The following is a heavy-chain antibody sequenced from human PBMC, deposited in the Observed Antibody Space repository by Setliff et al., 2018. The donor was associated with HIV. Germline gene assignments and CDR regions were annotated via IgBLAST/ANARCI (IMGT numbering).Heavy chain of an antibody. D-gene: IGHD2-21*02. CDR1: GVTFSDSA. V-gene: IGHV3-73*01. Sequence: GGSLRLSCSASGVTFSDSAMHWVRQAPGKGLEWVGRITTKSDSYATAYGASVKGRFTISIDDSQNTAYLQMSSLKTEDTAVYFCTASPDGDCYTTNCANWFDPWGQGTLVTVSS. CDR3: TASPDGDCYTTNCANWFDP. J-gene: IGHJ5*02. CDR2: ITTKSDSYAT.